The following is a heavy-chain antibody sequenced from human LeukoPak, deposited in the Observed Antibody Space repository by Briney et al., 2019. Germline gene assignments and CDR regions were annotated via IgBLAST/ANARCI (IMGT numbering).Heavy chain of an antibody. CDR1: GYTFTSYG. V-gene: IGHV1-18*01. CDR3: AREGTMVRGVVNYYYMDV. J-gene: IGHJ6*03. D-gene: IGHD3-10*01. Sequence: GASVKVSCTASGYTFTSYGISRVRQAPGQGLEWMGWISAYNGNTNYAQKLQGRVTMTTDTSTSTAYMELRSLRSDDTAVYYCAREGTMVRGVVNYYYMDVWGKGTTVTVSS. CDR2: ISAYNGNT.